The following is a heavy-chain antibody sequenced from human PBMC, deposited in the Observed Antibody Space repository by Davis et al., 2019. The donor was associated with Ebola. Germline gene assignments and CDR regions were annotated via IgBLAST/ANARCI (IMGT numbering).Heavy chain of an antibody. CDR1: GYTFTSYG. J-gene: IGHJ6*02. V-gene: IGHV1-18*01. CDR2: ISAYNGNT. Sequence: ASVKVSCKASGYTFTSYGISWVRQAPGQGLEWMGWISAYNGNTNYAQKLQGRVTMTTDTSTSTAYMELRSLRSDDTAVYYCARPTYYYGSGSYRRYYYGMDVWGQGTTVTVSS. CDR3: ARPTYYYGSGSYRRYYYGMDV. D-gene: IGHD3-10*01.